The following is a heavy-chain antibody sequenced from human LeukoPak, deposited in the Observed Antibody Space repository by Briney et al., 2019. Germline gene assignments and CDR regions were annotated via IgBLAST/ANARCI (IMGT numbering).Heavy chain of an antibody. V-gene: IGHV1-8*01. D-gene: IGHD3-3*01. CDR3: ASGSASKYYDFWSGYYRLDY. CDR1: GYTFTSYD. J-gene: IGHJ4*02. CDR2: MNPNSGNT. Sequence: GASXXXXREASGYTFTSYDINWVRQATGQGLEWMGWMNPNSGNTGYAQKFQGRVTMTRNTSISTAYMELSSLRSEDTAVYYCASGSASKYYDFWSGYYRLDYWGQGTLVTVSS.